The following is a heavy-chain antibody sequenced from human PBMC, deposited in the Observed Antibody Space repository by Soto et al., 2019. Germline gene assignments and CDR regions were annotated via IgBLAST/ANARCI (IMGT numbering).Heavy chain of an antibody. CDR1: GFSFGDST. D-gene: IGHD3-9*01. J-gene: IGHJ6*04. V-gene: IGHV3-73*01. CDR2: IRHKYNNYAT. Sequence: LGGSLSLSCAACGFSFGDSTVHWVRQASGKGLEWVGGIRHKYNNYATEYDASVKGRFTISRDDSNNTAYLQMNSLNTEDTAVYYCTGPVSDMVWAKPTTVTVSS. CDR3: TGPVSDMV.